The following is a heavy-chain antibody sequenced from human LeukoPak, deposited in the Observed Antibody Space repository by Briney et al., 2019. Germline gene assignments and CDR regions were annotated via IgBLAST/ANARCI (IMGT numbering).Heavy chain of an antibody. CDR3: VNYGMDV. CDR2: ISSDGGST. V-gene: IGHV3-64*01. J-gene: IGHJ6*02. Sequence: GGSLRLSCAASGFTFSMYAMHWVGQAPGKGLEYVSAISSDGGSTYYASSVKGRFTISRDNSKNTLYLQMGSLRAEDMAVYYCVNYGMDVWGQGTTVTVSS. CDR1: GFTFSMYA.